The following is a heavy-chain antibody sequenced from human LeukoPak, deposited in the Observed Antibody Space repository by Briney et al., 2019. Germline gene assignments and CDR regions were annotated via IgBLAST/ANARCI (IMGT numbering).Heavy chain of an antibody. Sequence: ASVKVSCKVSGYTLTELSMHWVRQAPGKGLEWMGGFDPEDGETIYAQKFQGRVTMTEDTSTDTAYMELSSLRSEDTAVYYRATPGATPSYYDSSGSQYYFDYWGQGTLVTVSS. CDR3: ATPGATPSYYDSSGSQYYFDY. CDR1: GYTLTELS. CDR2: FDPEDGET. J-gene: IGHJ4*02. V-gene: IGHV1-24*01. D-gene: IGHD3-22*01.